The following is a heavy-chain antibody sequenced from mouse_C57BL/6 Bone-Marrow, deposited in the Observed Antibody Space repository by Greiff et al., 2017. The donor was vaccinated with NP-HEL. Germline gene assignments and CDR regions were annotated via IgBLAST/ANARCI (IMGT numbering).Heavy chain of an antibody. V-gene: IGHV1-81*01. J-gene: IGHJ4*01. Sequence: QVQLQQSGAELARPGASVKLSCKASGYTFTSYGISWVKQRTGQGLEWIGEIYPRSGNTYYNEKFKGKATRTADKSSSTAYMELRSLTSEDSAVYVCARSRYGSSFYYAMDYWGQGTSVTVSS. CDR2: IYPRSGNT. CDR1: GYTFTSYG. CDR3: ARSRYGSSFYYAMDY. D-gene: IGHD1-1*01.